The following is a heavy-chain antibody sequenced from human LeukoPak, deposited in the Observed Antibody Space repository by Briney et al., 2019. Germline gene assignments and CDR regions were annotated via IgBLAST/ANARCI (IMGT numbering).Heavy chain of an antibody. CDR3: ARDLGGIRFPFFDY. D-gene: IGHD3-3*01. CDR1: GGTYSSYA. J-gene: IGHJ4*02. V-gene: IGHV1-69*05. CDR2: IIPIFGTA. Sequence: SVKVSCKASGGTYSSYAISWVRQAPGQGLEWMGGIIPIFGTANYAQKFQGRVTITTDESTSTAYMELSSLRSEDTAVYYCARDLGGIRFPFFDYWGQGTLVTVSS.